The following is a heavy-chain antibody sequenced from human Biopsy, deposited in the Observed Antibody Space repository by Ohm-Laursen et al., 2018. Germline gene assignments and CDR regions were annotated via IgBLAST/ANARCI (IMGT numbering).Heavy chain of an antibody. Sequence: SLRLSCSASGFTLNKHGMHWVRQAPGKGLEWVAVIWFDETNKHYADSVKGRFIISRDNAKNSLYLQMNSLRAEDTAVYYCASRGYTDGDYDYWGQGTLVTVSS. CDR2: IWFDETNK. D-gene: IGHD5-18*01. CDR1: GFTLNKHG. CDR3: ASRGYTDGDYDY. J-gene: IGHJ4*02. V-gene: IGHV3-33*03.